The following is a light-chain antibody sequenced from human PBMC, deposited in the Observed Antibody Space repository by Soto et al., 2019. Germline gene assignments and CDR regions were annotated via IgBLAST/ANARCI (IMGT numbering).Light chain of an antibody. J-gene: IGKJ2*02. CDR3: QQYGGSPPST. Sequence: ESVLTQSPGTLSLSPGERATLSCRASQNVASNYLAWYQQKPGQAPRLLISDASRRATGIPDRFSGGGSGTDFTLTISRLEPEDFAVYHCQQYGGSPPSTFGQGTKLEIK. CDR2: DAS. CDR1: QNVASNY. V-gene: IGKV3-20*01.